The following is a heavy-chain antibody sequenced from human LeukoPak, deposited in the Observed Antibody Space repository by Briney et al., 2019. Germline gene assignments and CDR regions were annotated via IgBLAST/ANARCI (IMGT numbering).Heavy chain of an antibody. CDR2: INHSGST. J-gene: IGHJ4*02. Sequence: SETLSLTCAVYGGSFSGYYWSWIRQPPGKGLEWIGEINHSGSTNYNPSLKSRVTISVDTSKNRFSLKLSSVTAADTAVYYCARAPLYCTNGVCLDYFDYWGQGTLVTVSS. CDR1: GGSFSGYY. V-gene: IGHV4-34*01. CDR3: ARAPLYCTNGVCLDYFDY. D-gene: IGHD2-8*01.